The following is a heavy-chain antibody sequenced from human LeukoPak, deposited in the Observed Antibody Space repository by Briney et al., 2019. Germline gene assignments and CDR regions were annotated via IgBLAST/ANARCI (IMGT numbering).Heavy chain of an antibody. CDR1: GGSISSGGYY. Sequence: SETLSLTCTVSGGSISSGGYYWSWIRQHPGKGLEWIGYIYYSGSTYYNPSLKSRVTISVDTSKNQFSLKLSSVTAADAAVYYCARLRGPYWFDPWSQGTLVTVSS. CDR3: ARLRGPYWFDP. V-gene: IGHV4-31*03. J-gene: IGHJ5*02. D-gene: IGHD2-15*01. CDR2: IYYSGST.